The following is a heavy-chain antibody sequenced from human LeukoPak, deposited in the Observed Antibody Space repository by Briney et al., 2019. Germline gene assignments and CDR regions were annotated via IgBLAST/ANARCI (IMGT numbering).Heavy chain of an antibody. D-gene: IGHD3-10*02. CDR2: IKSKTDGGTT. V-gene: IGHV3-15*01. CDR3: TTDEYYVRAFDI. Sequence: PGGSLGLSCAASGFTFSNAWMSLVRQAPGKGLEWVGRIKSKTDGGTTDYAAPVKGRFTISRDDSKNTLYLQMNSLKTEDTAVYYCTTDEYYVRAFDIWGQGTMVTVSS. CDR1: GFTFSNAW. J-gene: IGHJ3*02.